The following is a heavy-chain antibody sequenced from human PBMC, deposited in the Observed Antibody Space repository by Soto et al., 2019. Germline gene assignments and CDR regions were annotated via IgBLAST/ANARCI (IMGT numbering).Heavy chain of an antibody. CDR1: GFTFRNSG. J-gene: IGHJ4*02. D-gene: IGHD2-21*02. Sequence: PGGSRRRCWAGSGFTFRNSGVFWVRQAPGKGLEWVSKINYSGSNIYYSKSVKGRFTISRDNAKNSLYLQMNSLTDEDTAIYFCASEALCGADCYFFEYWGPGTLVTVSS. CDR3: ASEALCGADCYFFEY. CDR2: INYSGSNI. V-gene: IGHV3-48*03.